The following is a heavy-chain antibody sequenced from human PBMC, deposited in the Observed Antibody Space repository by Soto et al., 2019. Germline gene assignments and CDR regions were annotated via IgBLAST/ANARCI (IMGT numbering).Heavy chain of an antibody. J-gene: IGHJ4*02. Sequence: VQLVESGGGLVKPGGFLRLSCAASGFTFSSFSVNWVRQAPGKGLEWVSSISSSSTFIYYADSVRGRFTISSDSAKNSRYLEMDTLRAEDTAVYYCARGSQGYFDYWGQGTLVTVSS. CDR3: ARGSQGYFDY. CDR2: ISSSSTFI. V-gene: IGHV3-21*01. CDR1: GFTFSSFS.